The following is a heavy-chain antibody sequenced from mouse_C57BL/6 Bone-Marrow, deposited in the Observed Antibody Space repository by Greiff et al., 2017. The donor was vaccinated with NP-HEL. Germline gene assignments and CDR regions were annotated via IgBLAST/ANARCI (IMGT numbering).Heavy chain of an antibody. CDR3: ARLYYSNAWFAY. V-gene: IGHV1-81*01. Sequence: VKLVESGAELARPGASVKLSCKASGYTFTSYGISWVKQRTGQGLEWIGEIYPRSGNTYYNEKFKGKATLTADKSSSTAYMELRSLTSEDSAVYFCARLYYSNAWFAYWGQGTLVTVSA. D-gene: IGHD2-5*01. J-gene: IGHJ3*01. CDR1: GYTFTSYG. CDR2: IYPRSGNT.